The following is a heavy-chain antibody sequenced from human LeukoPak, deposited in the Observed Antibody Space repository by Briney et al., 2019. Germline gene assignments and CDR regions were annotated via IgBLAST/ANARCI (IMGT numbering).Heavy chain of an antibody. V-gene: IGHV3-20*04. CDR3: VIDVSYGAFDI. CDR2: INWNGGIT. Sequence: GGSLRLSCAASGFTFDDHGMNWVRQGPGKGLEWVSGINWNGGITVYADSVKGRFAISRDNAKNSLYLQMNSLRAEDTALYYSVIDVSYGAFDISGQGTRVTVSS. CDR1: GFTFDDHG. D-gene: IGHD3-10*01. J-gene: IGHJ3*02.